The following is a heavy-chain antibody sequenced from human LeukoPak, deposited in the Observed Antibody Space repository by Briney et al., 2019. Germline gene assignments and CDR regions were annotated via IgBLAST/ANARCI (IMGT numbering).Heavy chain of an antibody. CDR3: ARDRAKVGYELDY. D-gene: IGHD5-12*01. V-gene: IGHV3-30-3*01. J-gene: IGHJ4*02. CDR1: GFTFNIYA. Sequence: GGSLRLSCAASGFTFNIYAIHWVSQPPGKGLEWVAHISYDGNNKYYADSVKGRFTISRDNSKNTLYLQMHTLRTEDTAVYYCARDRAKVGYELDYWGQGTLVTVSS. CDR2: ISYDGNNK.